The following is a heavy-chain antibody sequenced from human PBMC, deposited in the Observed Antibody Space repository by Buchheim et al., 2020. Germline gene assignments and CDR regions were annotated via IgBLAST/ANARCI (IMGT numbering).Heavy chain of an antibody. V-gene: IGHV4-59*01. J-gene: IGHJ4*02. CDR1: GGSISSYY. D-gene: IGHD3-3*01. CDR3: ARDVRFLEWLYLDY. CDR2: IYYSGST. Sequence: QVQLQESGPGLVKPSETLSLTCTVSGGSISSYYWSWIRQPPGKGLEWIGYIYYSGSTNYNPSLKSRVTISVDTSKNQFSLKLSSVTAADTAVYYCARDVRFLEWLYLDYWGQGTL.